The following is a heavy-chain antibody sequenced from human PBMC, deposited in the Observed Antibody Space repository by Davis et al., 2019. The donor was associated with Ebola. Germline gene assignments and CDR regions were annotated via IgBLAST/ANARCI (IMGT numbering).Heavy chain of an antibody. D-gene: IGHD3-10*01. CDR3: ARGDKYYYYGMDV. J-gene: IGHJ6*02. Sequence: GESLKISCQGSGYSFTSYWIGWVRQMPGKGLEWMGIIYPGDSDTRYSPSFQGQVTISADKSISTAYLQWSSLKASDTAMYYCARGDKYYYYGMDVWGQGTTVTVSS. CDR2: IYPGDSDT. CDR1: GYSFTSYW. V-gene: IGHV5-51*01.